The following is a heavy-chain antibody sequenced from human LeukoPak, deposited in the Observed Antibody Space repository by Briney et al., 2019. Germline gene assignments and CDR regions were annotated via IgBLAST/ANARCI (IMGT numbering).Heavy chain of an antibody. CDR2: ISAYNGNT. CDR1: GYTFTSYG. J-gene: IGHJ4*02. D-gene: IGHD2-2*01. V-gene: IGHV1-18*01. CDR3: ARGDGGIVVVPAVPIVDY. Sequence: ASVKVSCKASGYTFTSYGISWVRQAPGQGLEWMGWISAYNGNTNYAQKLRGRVTMTTDTSTSTAYMELRSLRSDDTAVYYCARGDGGIVVVPAVPIVDYWGQGTLVTVSS.